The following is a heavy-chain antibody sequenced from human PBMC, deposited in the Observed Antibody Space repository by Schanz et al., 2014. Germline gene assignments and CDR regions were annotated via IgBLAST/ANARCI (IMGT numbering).Heavy chain of an antibody. D-gene: IGHD1-1*01. V-gene: IGHV4-59*10. Sequence: QVQLQQWGAGLLKPSETLSLTCGVFGGSFSGYYWSWIRQPAGKALEWVGRVFPNGITNYNPSLKSRVTISRATSKNRFSLTLTSLTAADTAVYYCARDTTWRLDLWGRGTLVTVSS. CDR1: GGSFSGYY. CDR3: ARDTTWRLDL. CDR2: VFPNGIT. J-gene: IGHJ2*01.